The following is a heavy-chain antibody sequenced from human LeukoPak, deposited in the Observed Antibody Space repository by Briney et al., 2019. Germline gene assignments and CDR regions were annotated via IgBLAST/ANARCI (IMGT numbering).Heavy chain of an antibody. V-gene: IGHV3-33*06. CDR3: AKPTRGGGGSFLIDH. Sequence: GRSLRLSCATSGFTFSDYAMHWVRQAPGKGLEWVAVIWCDASDKYYGDSVKGRFTISRDNSKNTLYLEMDSLRVEDTAVYFCAKPTRGGGGSFLIDHWGQGTLVTVSS. CDR1: GFTFSDYA. CDR2: IWCDASDK. D-gene: IGHD1-26*01. J-gene: IGHJ4*02.